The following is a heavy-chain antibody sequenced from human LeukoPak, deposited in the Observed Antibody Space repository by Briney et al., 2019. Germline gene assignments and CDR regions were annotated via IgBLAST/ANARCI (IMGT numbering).Heavy chain of an antibody. D-gene: IGHD5-12*01. V-gene: IGHV5-51*01. CDR2: IYPGDSDT. CDR3: ARRGYSGYDREPFDY. CDR1: GYSFTNYW. Sequence: GESLKISCKGSGYSFTNYWIGWVRQMPGKGLEWMGIIYPGDSDTRYSPSFQGQVTISADKSISTAYLQWSSLKASDTAMYYCARRGYSGYDREPFDYWGQGTLVTVSS. J-gene: IGHJ4*02.